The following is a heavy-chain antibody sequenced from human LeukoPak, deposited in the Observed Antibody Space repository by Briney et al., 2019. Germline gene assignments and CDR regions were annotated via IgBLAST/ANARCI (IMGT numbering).Heavy chain of an antibody. CDR1: GGSISSYY. CDR3: ARVPYSYGATYFDY. CDR2: IYYSGST. V-gene: IGHV4-59*01. Sequence: SETLSLTCTVSGGSISSYYWSWIRQPPGKGLEWIGYIYYSGSTNYNPSLKSRVTISVDTSKNQFSLKLSSVTAADTAVYYCARVPYSYGATYFDYWGQGTLVTVSS. D-gene: IGHD5-18*01. J-gene: IGHJ4*02.